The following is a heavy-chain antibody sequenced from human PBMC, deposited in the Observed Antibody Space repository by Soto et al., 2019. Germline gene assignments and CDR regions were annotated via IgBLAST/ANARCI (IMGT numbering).Heavy chain of an antibody. J-gene: IGHJ5*02. CDR2: VYYIGRA. D-gene: IGHD6-6*01. V-gene: IGHV4-59*01. CDR3: ASQYYGRSSSSSFDP. Sequence: SETLSLTCTVSGGSINNYYWSWIRQPPGKGLEWIGYVYYIGRANYNPSLKSRVTMSLDTSKTQFSLKLTSVTTADTAVYYCASQYYGRSSSSSFDPWGQGTLVTVSS. CDR1: GGSINNYY.